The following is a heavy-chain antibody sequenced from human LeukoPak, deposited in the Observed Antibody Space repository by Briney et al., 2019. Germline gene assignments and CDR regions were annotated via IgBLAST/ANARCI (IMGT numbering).Heavy chain of an antibody. Sequence: GGSLRLSCAASGFTFSSYWMHWVRQAPGKGLVWVSRINSDGSSTSYADSVKGRFTISRDNAKNTLYLQMNSLRAEDTAVYYCARERLGAYYFDYWGQGTLVTVSS. CDR1: GFTFSSYW. V-gene: IGHV3-74*01. J-gene: IGHJ4*02. CDR3: ARERLGAYYFDY. CDR2: INSDGSST.